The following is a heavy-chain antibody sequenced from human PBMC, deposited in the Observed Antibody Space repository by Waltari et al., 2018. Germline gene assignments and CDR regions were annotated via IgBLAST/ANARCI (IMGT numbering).Heavy chain of an antibody. CDR2: IYHSGGT. D-gene: IGHD6-6*01. V-gene: IGHV4-38-2*01. Sequence: QVQLQESGPGLVKPSETLSLTCAVSGYSISSGYYWGWIWQPPGKGLEWIGSIYHSGGTYYNPSLKSRVTISVDTSKNQFSLKLSSVTAADTAVYYCARQGGNWLVDYYFDYWGQGTLVTVSS. CDR1: GYSISSGYY. CDR3: ARQGGNWLVDYYFDY. J-gene: IGHJ4*02.